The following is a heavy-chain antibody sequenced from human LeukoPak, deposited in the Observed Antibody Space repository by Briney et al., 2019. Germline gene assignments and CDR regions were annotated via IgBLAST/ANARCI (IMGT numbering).Heavy chain of an antibody. CDR1: GGTFSSYA. V-gene: IGHV1-69*06. CDR3: ARTDDYGDSAAFDY. D-gene: IGHD4-17*01. J-gene: IGHJ4*02. Sequence: SVKVSCKASGGTFSSYAISWVRQAPGQGLEWMGGIIPIFGTANYAQKFQGRVTITADKSTSTAYMELSSLRSEGTAVYYCARTDDYGDSAAFDYWGQGTLVTVSS. CDR2: IIPIFGTA.